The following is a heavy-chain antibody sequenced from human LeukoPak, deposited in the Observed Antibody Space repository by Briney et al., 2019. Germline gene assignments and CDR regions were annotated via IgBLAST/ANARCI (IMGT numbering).Heavy chain of an antibody. CDR3: AKDLRGSGSYPDY. Sequence: GGSLRLSCAASGFTFSSYDMHWVRQAPGKGLEWVAVISYDGSNKYYADSVKGRFTISRDNSKNTLYLQMNSLRAEDTAVYYCAKDLRGSGSYPDYWGQGTLVTVSS. D-gene: IGHD3-10*01. CDR1: GFTFSSYD. V-gene: IGHV3-30*18. CDR2: ISYDGSNK. J-gene: IGHJ4*02.